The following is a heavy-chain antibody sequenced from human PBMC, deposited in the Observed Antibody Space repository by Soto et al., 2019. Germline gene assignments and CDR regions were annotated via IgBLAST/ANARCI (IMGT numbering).Heavy chain of an antibody. V-gene: IGHV3-30-3*01. CDR3: AREPVLLWFGELSGFDY. CDR1: GFTFSSYA. CDR2: ISYDGSNK. Sequence: GGSLRLPCAASGFTFSSYAMHWVRQAPGKGLEWVAVISYDGSNKYYADSVKGRFTISRDNSKNTLYLQMNSLGAEDTAVYYCAREPVLLWFGELSGFDYWGQGTLVTVSS. D-gene: IGHD3-10*01. J-gene: IGHJ4*02.